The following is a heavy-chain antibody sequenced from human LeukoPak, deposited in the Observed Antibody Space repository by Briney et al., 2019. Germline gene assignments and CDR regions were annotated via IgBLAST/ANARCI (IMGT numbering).Heavy chain of an antibody. CDR2: ISGSGDYT. Sequence: GSLLRLCCVSAECIFSYYASNWVRKAAGKGLEMVTVISGSGDYTYYADSVKRRIIVSRDNSKNTLYLQMNSLRAEDTPVYYCAKVTSVGSCYQSDYWGQGTLVTVSS. J-gene: IGHJ4*02. CDR3: AKVTSVGSCYQSDY. D-gene: IGHD2-15*01. CDR1: ECIFSYYA. V-gene: IGHV3-23*01.